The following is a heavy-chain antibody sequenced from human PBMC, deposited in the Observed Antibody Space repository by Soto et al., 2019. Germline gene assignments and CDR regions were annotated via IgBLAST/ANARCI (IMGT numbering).Heavy chain of an antibody. CDR2: IYHSGST. D-gene: IGHD3-22*01. Sequence: TLSLTCAVSGGSISSSNWWSWVRQPPGKGLEWIGEIYHSGSTNYNPSLKSRVTISVDKSKNQFSLKLSSVTAADTAVYYCARFSRRHDSSGYYYYGMDVWGQGTTVTVS. CDR1: GGSISSSNW. J-gene: IGHJ6*02. V-gene: IGHV4-4*02. CDR3: ARFSRRHDSSGYYYYGMDV.